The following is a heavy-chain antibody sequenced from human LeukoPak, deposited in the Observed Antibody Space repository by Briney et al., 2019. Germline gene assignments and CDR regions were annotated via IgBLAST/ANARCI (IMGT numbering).Heavy chain of an antibody. CDR2: IIPIFGTA. CDR1: GYTFTSYD. J-gene: IGHJ4*02. V-gene: IGHV1-69*13. Sequence: SVKVSCKASGYTFTSYDISWVRQAPGQGLEWMGGIIPIFGTANYAQKFQGRVTITADESTSTAYMELSSLRSEDTAVYYCATRGGVIAAASSHFDYWGQGTLVTVSS. D-gene: IGHD6-13*01. CDR3: ATRGGVIAAASSHFDY.